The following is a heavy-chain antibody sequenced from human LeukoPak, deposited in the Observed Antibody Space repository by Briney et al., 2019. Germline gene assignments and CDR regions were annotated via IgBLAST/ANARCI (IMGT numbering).Heavy chain of an antibody. J-gene: IGHJ4*02. D-gene: IGHD3-3*01. V-gene: IGHV4-59*01. CDR1: GGSMSGYY. CDR3: ARDFRGGYDFWSGYYTPYYFDY. CDR2: IYYRGDT. Sequence: SETLSLTCSVSGGSMSGYYWSWIRQPPGQGLEWIGFIYYRGDTKYNPSLKSRVTILVDTSKNQFSLKLSSVTAADTAVYYCARDFRGGYDFWSGYYTPYYFDYWGQGTLVTVSP.